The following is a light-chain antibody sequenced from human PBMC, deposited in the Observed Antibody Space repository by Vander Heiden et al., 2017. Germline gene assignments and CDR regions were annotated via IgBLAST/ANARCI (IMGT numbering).Light chain of an antibody. CDR2: QDN. Sequence: SYELTQPPSVSVSPGQTASITCSGDKLGNKYACWYQHKPGQSPVLVIYQDNKRPSGIPERFSGSNSRNTATLTISGTQAMDEADYYCQAWDSSTGVFGGGTKLTVL. CDR1: KLGNKY. J-gene: IGLJ2*01. CDR3: QAWDSSTGV. V-gene: IGLV3-1*01.